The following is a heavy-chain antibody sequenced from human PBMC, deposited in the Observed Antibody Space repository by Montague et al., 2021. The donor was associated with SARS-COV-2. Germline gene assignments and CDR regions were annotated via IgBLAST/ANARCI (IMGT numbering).Heavy chain of an antibody. CDR2: INHSEST. V-gene: IGHV4-34*01. CDR3: ARARAAYILTGYYFDY. D-gene: IGHD3-9*01. CDR1: GGSFSGYY. J-gene: IGHJ4*02. Sequence: SETLSLTCAVYGGSFSGYYWSWIRQPPGKGLVWIGEINHSESTNYNPSLKSRVTISVDTSKDQFSLNLSSVTAADTAVYYCARARAAYILTGYYFDYWGQGTLVTVSS.